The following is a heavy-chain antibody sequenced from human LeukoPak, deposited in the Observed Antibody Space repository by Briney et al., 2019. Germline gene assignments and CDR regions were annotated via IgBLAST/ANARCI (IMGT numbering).Heavy chain of an antibody. Sequence: GSLRLSCAASGFTFSNYYMSWIREPPGKGLEWIGEITHSGSTNYNPSLKSRVTVSVDTSKNQFSLRLSSVTAADTAVYYCARALYGDYYFDYWGQGTLVTVSS. J-gene: IGHJ4*02. V-gene: IGHV4-34*01. CDR1: GFTFSNYY. CDR2: ITHSGST. D-gene: IGHD4-17*01. CDR3: ARALYGDYYFDY.